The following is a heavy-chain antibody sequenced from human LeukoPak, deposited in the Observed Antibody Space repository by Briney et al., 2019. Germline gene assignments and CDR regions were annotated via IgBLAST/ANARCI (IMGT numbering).Heavy chain of an antibody. D-gene: IGHD4-11*01. Sequence: GESLKISCKGSGYSFTSYWIGWVRQMPGKGLEWMGIIYPGDSDTRYSPSFQGQVTISADKSISTAYLQWSSLKASDTATYYCARSLNSLDSNFDYWGQGTLVTVSS. V-gene: IGHV5-51*01. J-gene: IGHJ4*02. CDR2: IYPGDSDT. CDR3: ARSLNSLDSNFDY. CDR1: GYSFTSYW.